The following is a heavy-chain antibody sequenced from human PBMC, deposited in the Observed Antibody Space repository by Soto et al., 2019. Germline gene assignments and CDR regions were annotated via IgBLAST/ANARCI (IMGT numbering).Heavy chain of an antibody. J-gene: IGHJ6*02. Sequence: ASLKVSCKASGDSFTTHGISCARRAPGHGLEWMGWISAYNGDTHYVQRFQVRLTIATDTSTSTAYLDLMRLTPHDTAVYFCARGRPFSGILRGTPLMDVWGQGTTVTVSS. CDR1: GDSFTTHG. D-gene: IGHD4-17*01. CDR2: ISAYNGDT. CDR3: ARGRPFSGILRGTPLMDV. V-gene: IGHV1-18*04.